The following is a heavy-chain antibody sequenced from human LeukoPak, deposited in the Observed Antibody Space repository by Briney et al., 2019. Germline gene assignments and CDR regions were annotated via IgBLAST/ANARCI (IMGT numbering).Heavy chain of an antibody. D-gene: IGHD6-19*01. Sequence: GGSLRLPCAVSGFTVGSFVMSWVRQAPGKGLEWISAISLNGETTWYADSVKGRFTISRDNSKNTLYLQLTSLRAEDTAAYYCAQGFSSGWYPYWGQGSLVSVSS. CDR3: AQGFSSGWYPY. CDR1: GFTVGSFV. CDR2: ISLNGETT. V-gene: IGHV3-23*01. J-gene: IGHJ4*02.